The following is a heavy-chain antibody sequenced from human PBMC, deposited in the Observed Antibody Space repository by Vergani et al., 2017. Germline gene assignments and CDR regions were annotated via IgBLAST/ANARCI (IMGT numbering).Heavy chain of an antibody. CDR3: AGDFGQRKFYAPWYFQH. V-gene: IGHV4-31*03. J-gene: IGHJ1*01. CDR2: IYYSGST. D-gene: IGHD2/OR15-2a*01. CDR1: GGSISSGGYY. Sequence: QVQLQESGPGLVKPSQTLSLTCTVSGGSISSGGYYWSWIRQHPGKGLEWIGYIYYSGSTYYNPSLKSRVTISVDTSKNQFSLKLSAVTAADTAVYYCAGDFGQRKFYAPWYFQHWGQGTLVTVSS.